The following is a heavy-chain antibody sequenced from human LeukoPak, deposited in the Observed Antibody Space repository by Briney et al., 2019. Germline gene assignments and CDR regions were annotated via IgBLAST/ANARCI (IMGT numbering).Heavy chain of an antibody. CDR3: ARGRDRSKAGEH. D-gene: IGHD2-21*01. CDR1: GGSFSGYY. CDR2: IHPYGDL. Sequence: SETLSLTCAVYGGSFSGYYWSWIRQPPGKGLEWIGEIHPYGDLYYNSSLRSRLTISIDTSKTQFSLRLTSLTAADTAFYYCARGRDRSKAGEHWGQGTLVTVSS. V-gene: IGHV4-34*01. J-gene: IGHJ4*02.